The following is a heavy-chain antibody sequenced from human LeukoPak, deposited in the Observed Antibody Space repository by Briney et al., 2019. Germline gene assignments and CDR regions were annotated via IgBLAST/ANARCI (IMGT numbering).Heavy chain of an antibody. CDR3: ARVRGSSGWYSAVGY. CDR2: INPNSGGT. V-gene: IGHV1-2*02. Sequence: ASVKVSCKASGYTFTGYYMHWVRQAPGQGLEWMGWINPNSGGTNYAQKFQGRVTMTRDTSISTAYMELSRLRSDDTAVYYCARVRGSSGWYSAVGYWGLGTLVTVSS. J-gene: IGHJ4*02. CDR1: GYTFTGYY. D-gene: IGHD6-19*01.